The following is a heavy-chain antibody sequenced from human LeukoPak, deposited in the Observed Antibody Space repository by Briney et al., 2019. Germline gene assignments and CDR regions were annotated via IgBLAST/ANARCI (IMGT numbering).Heavy chain of an antibody. J-gene: IGHJ3*02. D-gene: IGHD3-9*01. V-gene: IGHV1-8*02. CDR2: MNPNSGNT. CDR1: GYTFTDYY. CDR3: ARVQDGIVEYLDAFDI. Sequence: GASVKVSCKASGYTFTDYYMHWVRQATGQGLEWMGWMNPNSGNTGYAQKFQGRVTMTRNTSISTAYMELSSLRSEDTAVYYCARVQDGIVEYLDAFDIWGQGTMVTVSS.